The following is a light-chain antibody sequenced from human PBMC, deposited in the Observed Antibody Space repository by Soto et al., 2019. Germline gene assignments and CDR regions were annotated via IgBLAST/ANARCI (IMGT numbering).Light chain of an antibody. J-gene: IGKJ1*01. CDR3: QQYTDWPVT. CDR2: GIS. CDR1: QSVTSNY. Sequence: EVVMTQSPATLSVSPGERATLSCRASQSVTSNYLAWYQQKPGQAPRLLIYGISTRATGVPDRFSGSGSGTDFTLTISRLEPEDFAVYYCQQYTDWPVTFGQGTKVDIK. V-gene: IGKV3-20*01.